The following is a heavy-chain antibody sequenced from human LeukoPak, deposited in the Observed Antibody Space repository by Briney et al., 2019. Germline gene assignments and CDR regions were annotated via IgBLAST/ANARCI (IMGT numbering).Heavy chain of an antibody. CDR2: IYSGGST. CDR3: ARDLPICSGGSCYTGPFDY. J-gene: IGHJ4*02. D-gene: IGHD2-15*01. CDR1: GFTVSSNY. V-gene: IGHV3-53*01. Sequence: PGGSLRLSCAASGFTVSSNYMSWVRRAPGKGLEWVSVIYSGGSTYYADSVKGRFTISRDNSKNTLYLQMNSLRAEDTAVYYCARDLPICSGGSCYTGPFDYWGQGTLVTVSS.